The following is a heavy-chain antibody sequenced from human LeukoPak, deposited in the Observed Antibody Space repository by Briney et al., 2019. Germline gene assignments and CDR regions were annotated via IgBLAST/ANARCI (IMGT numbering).Heavy chain of an antibody. Sequence: ASVKVSCKASGYTFTGYYMHRVRQAPGQGLEWMGWINPNSGGTNYAQKFQGRVTMTRDTSISTAYMELSRLGSDDTAVYYCARAPMIVVGHFDYWGQGTLVTVYS. CDR1: GYTFTGYY. CDR3: ARAPMIVVGHFDY. J-gene: IGHJ4*02. V-gene: IGHV1-2*02. CDR2: INPNSGGT. D-gene: IGHD3-22*01.